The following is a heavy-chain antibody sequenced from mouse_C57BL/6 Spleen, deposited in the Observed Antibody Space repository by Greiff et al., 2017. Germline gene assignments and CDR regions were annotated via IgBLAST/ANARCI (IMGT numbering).Heavy chain of an antibody. CDR2: IDPNSGGT. CDR1: GYTFTSYW. J-gene: IGHJ3*01. CDR3: ARSDYYYGSSYAWFAY. V-gene: IGHV1-72*01. Sequence: QVQLQQPGAELVKPGASVKLSCKASGYTFTSYWMHWVKQRPGRGLEWIGRIDPNSGGTKYNEKFKSKATLTVDKPSSTAYMHLSSLTSEDSAVYYCARSDYYYGSSYAWFAYWGQGTLVTVSA. D-gene: IGHD1-1*01.